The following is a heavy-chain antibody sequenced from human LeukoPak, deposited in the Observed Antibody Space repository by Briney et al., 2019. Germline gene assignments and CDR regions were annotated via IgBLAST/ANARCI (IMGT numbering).Heavy chain of an antibody. J-gene: IGHJ4*02. CDR1: GYTFTSYD. Sequence: ASVKVSCKASGYTFTSYDINWVRQATGQGLEWMGWMNPNSGNTGYAQKFQGRVTMTRNTSISTDYMELSSLRSADAAVYYCARGSLLYGSNSGVDYWGQGTLVTVSS. CDR2: MNPNSGNT. CDR3: ARGSLLYGSNSGVDY. V-gene: IGHV1-8*01. D-gene: IGHD4-23*01.